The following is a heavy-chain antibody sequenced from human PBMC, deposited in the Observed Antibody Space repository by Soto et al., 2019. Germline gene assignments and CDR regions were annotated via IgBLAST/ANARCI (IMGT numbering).Heavy chain of an antibody. V-gene: IGHV4-59*01. J-gene: IGHJ4*02. D-gene: IGHD5-18*01. CDR3: ARAVDTAMAQLDY. CDR2: IYYSGST. Sequence: QVQLQESGPGLVKPSETLSLTCTVSGGSISSYYWSWIRQPPGKGLEWIGYIYYSGSTNYSPSLNSRVTISVDTSKNQSSLKLSSVTAADTAVYHCARAVDTAMAQLDYWGQGTLVTVSS. CDR1: GGSISSYY.